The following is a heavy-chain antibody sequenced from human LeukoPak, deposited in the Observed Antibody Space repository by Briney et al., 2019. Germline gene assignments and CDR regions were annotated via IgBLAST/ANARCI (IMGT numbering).Heavy chain of an antibody. D-gene: IGHD6-13*01. V-gene: IGHV1-8*03. Sequence: ASVKVTCKASGYTFTSYDINWVRQATGQGLEWMGWMNPNSGNTGYAQKFQGRVTITRNNSISTAYMELSRLRSEDTAVYYCARARGGGSSWPLTHYYYYYMDVWGKGTTVTVSS. CDR2: MNPNSGNT. CDR3: ARARGGGSSWPLTHYYYYYMDV. CDR1: GYTFTSYD. J-gene: IGHJ6*03.